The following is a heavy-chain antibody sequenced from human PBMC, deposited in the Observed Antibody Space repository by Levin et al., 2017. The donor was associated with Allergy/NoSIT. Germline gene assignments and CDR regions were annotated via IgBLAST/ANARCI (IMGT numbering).Heavy chain of an antibody. CDR3: AKTPGGDY. J-gene: IGHJ4*02. Sequence: GESLKISCAASGFTFSSYGMHWVRQAPGKGLEWVAVISYDGSNKYYADSVKGRFTISRDNSKNTLYLQMNSLRAEDTAVYYCAKTPGGDYWGQGTLVTVSS. CDR1: GFTFSSYG. CDR2: ISYDGSNK. V-gene: IGHV3-30*18.